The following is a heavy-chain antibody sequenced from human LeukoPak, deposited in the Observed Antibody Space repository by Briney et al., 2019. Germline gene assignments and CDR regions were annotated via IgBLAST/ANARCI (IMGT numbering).Heavy chain of an antibody. V-gene: IGHV3-9*01. Sequence: PGRSLRLSCAASGFTFDDYATHWVRQAPGKGLEWVSGISWNSGSIGYADSVKGRFTISRDNAKNSLYLQMNSLRAEDTALYYCAKDISDFWSGPGAFDIWGQGTMVTVSS. CDR2: ISWNSGSI. J-gene: IGHJ3*02. CDR1: GFTFDDYA. D-gene: IGHD3-3*01. CDR3: AKDISDFWSGPGAFDI.